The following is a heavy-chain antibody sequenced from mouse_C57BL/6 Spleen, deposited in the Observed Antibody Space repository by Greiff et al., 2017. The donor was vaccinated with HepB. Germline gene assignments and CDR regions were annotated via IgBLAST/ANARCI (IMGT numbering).Heavy chain of an antibody. D-gene: IGHD4-1*02. CDR1: GFTFSDYG. CDR2: ISSGSSTI. J-gene: IGHJ3*01. Sequence: EVHLVESGGGLVKPGGSLKLSCAASGFTFSDYGMHWVRQAPEKGLEWVAYISSGSSTIYYADTVKGRFTISRDNAKNTLFLQMTSLRSEDTAMYYCAVPSTGTWAYWGQGTLVTVSA. CDR3: AVPSTGTWAY. V-gene: IGHV5-17*01.